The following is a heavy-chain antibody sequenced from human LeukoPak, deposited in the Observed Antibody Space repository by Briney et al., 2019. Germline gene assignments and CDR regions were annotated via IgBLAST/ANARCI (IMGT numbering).Heavy chain of an antibody. V-gene: IGHV4-59*08. Sequence: PSETLSLTCTVSGGSISSYYWSWIRQPPGKGLEWIGYIYYSGSTNYNPSLKSRVTISVDTSKNQFSLKLSSVTAADTAVYYCARHGSVGSGNYWGQGTLVTVSS. J-gene: IGHJ4*02. CDR3: ARHGSVGSGNY. CDR1: GGSISSYY. CDR2: IYYSGST. D-gene: IGHD3-10*01.